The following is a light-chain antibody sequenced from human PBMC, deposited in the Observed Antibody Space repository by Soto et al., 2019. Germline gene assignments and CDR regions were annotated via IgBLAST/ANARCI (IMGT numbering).Light chain of an antibody. CDR1: SSDVGSYNL. CDR2: EVS. CDR3: CSYAGSSTYV. V-gene: IGLV2-23*02. Sequence: QSVLSQPASVSGSRGQSITISCTGTSSDVGSYNLVSWYQQHPGKAPKVMIYEVSKWPSGVPNRFSGSKSGNTASLTISGLQAEDEADYYCCSYAGSSTYVFGTGTKVTVL. J-gene: IGLJ1*01.